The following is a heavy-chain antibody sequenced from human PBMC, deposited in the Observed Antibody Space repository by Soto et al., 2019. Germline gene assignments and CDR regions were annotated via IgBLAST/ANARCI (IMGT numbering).Heavy chain of an antibody. CDR3: ALSGSGWPGRGYYFDY. CDR1: GFTFSSYG. J-gene: IGHJ4*02. D-gene: IGHD6-19*01. Sequence: PGGSLRLSCAASGFTFSSYGMHWVRQAPGKGLEWVAVISYDGSNKYYADSVKGRFTISRDNSKNTLYLQMNSLRAEDTAVYYCALSGSGWPGRGYYFDYWGQGTLVTVS. V-gene: IGHV3-30*03. CDR2: ISYDGSNK.